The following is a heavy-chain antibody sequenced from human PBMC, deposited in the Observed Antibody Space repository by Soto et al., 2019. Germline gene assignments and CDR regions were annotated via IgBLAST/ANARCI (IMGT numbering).Heavy chain of an antibody. V-gene: IGHV1-69*13. CDR2: IIPIFGTA. D-gene: IGHD5-18*01. Sequence: SVKVSCKASGYTFTSYYIHRVRQAPGQGLEWMGGIIPIFGTANYAQKFQGRVTITADESTSTAYMELSSLRSEDTAVYYCAGDTAMVTFDYWGQGTLVTVSS. CDR3: AGDTAMVTFDY. CDR1: GYTFTSYY. J-gene: IGHJ4*02.